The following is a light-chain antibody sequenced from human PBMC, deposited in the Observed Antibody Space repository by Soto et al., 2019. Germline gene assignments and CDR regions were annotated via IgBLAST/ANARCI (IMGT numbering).Light chain of an antibody. Sequence: QSVLTQPPSVSGAPGQRVTISCTGSSSNFGAGYDMHWYQQLPGTAPKLLIYDNSNRPSGVPDRFSGSKSGTSASLAITGLQAEDEADYYCQSYDTSLSGVVFGGGTKLTVL. J-gene: IGLJ3*02. CDR1: SSNFGAGYD. V-gene: IGLV1-40*01. CDR2: DNS. CDR3: QSYDTSLSGVV.